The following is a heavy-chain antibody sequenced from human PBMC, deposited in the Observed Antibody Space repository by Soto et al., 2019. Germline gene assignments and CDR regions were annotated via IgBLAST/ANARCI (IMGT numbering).Heavy chain of an antibody. J-gene: IGHJ6*02. V-gene: IGHV3-53*01. CDR1: GLTVSNAY. D-gene: IGHD3-10*01. CDR3: VRPLPSGRNYGLDV. CDR2: IYDNGTT. Sequence: EVQLVESGGGLIQPGGSLRLSCAASGLTVSNAYMAWVRQAPGTGLEWVSVIYDNGTTYYADSVKGRFTISRDTSTNTLSLQMDSLRAEDTAVYYCVRPLPSGRNYGLDVLGQGTTVTVSS.